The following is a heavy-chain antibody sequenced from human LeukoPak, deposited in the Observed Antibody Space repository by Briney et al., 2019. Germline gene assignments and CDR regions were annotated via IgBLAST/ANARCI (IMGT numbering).Heavy chain of an antibody. D-gene: IGHD3-22*01. Sequence: ASVKVSCKASGYTFTGYYMHWVRQAPGQGLEWMGWINPNSGGTNYAQKFQGRVTMTRDTSISTAYMELSRLRSDDTAAYYCARAQYYYDSSGSGFDYWGQGTLVTVSP. CDR3: ARAQYYYDSSGSGFDY. V-gene: IGHV1-2*02. J-gene: IGHJ4*02. CDR2: INPNSGGT. CDR1: GYTFTGYY.